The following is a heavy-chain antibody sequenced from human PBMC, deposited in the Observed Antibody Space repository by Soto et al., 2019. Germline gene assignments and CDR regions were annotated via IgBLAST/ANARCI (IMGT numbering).Heavy chain of an antibody. D-gene: IGHD6-13*01. Sequence: ASVKVSCKASGYTFTSYAMHWVRQAPGQRLEWMGWINAGNGNTKYSQKFQGRVTITRDTSASTAYMELSSLRSEDTAVYYCARVPRYSSSWFYYFDYWGQGTLVTVS. CDR1: GYTFTSYA. J-gene: IGHJ4*02. CDR3: ARVPRYSSSWFYYFDY. V-gene: IGHV1-3*01. CDR2: INAGNGNT.